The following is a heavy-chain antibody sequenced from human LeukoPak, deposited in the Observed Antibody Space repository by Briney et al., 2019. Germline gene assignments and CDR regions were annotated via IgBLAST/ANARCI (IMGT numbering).Heavy chain of an antibody. D-gene: IGHD4-17*01. CDR1: GFTFSSHW. V-gene: IGHV3-74*01. Sequence: PGGSLRLSCAASGFTFSSHWMHWVRQAPGKGLMWVSRINSDGSSTTYADSVKGRFTISRDNTKNTLYLQMDSLRAEDTAVYYCARDINGDYSYWGQGTLVTVSS. J-gene: IGHJ4*02. CDR3: ARDINGDYSY. CDR2: INSDGSST.